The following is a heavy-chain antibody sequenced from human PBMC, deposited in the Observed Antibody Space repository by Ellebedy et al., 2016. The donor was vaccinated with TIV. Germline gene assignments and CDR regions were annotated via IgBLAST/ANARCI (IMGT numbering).Heavy chain of an antibody. J-gene: IGHJ4*02. CDR1: GLTFDEYA. CDR2: IWFDGSKE. D-gene: IGHD2-2*01. Sequence: GESLKISCAASGLTFDEYALHWVRQAPGKGLEWVAVIWFDGSKEFYADSVKGRFTISRDDSKNEVFLQMSSLRAEDTAVYYCARPSYQLLSYYFDSWGQGTLVTVSS. V-gene: IGHV3-33*08. CDR3: ARPSYQLLSYYFDS.